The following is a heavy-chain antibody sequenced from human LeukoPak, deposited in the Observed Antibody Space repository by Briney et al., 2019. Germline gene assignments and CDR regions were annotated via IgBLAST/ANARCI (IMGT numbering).Heavy chain of an antibody. V-gene: IGHV3-23*01. CDR1: GFTFSSYA. J-gene: IGHJ4*02. D-gene: IGHD5-18*01. Sequence: PGGSLRLSCAASGFTFSSYAMSWVRQAPGKGLEWVSAISGSGGSTYYADSVKGRFTTSRDNSKNTLYLQMNSLRAEDTAVYYCAKDMVQIQLFLGFDYWGQGTLVTVSS. CDR3: AKDMVQIQLFLGFDY. CDR2: ISGSGGST.